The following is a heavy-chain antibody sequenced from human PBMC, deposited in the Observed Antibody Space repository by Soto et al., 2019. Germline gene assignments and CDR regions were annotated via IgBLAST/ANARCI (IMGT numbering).Heavy chain of an antibody. V-gene: IGHV1-69*08. CDR2: IIPILGIA. J-gene: IGHJ4*02. Sequence: QVQLVQSGAEVKKPGSSVKVSGKASGGTFSSYTISWVRQAPGQGLEWMGRIIPILGIANYAQKFQGRVTITADKSTSTAYMELSSLRSEDTAVYYCARDGGDYGKDFHYCGQGTLVTVSS. CDR3: ARDGGDYGKDFHY. D-gene: IGHD4-17*01. CDR1: GGTFSSYT.